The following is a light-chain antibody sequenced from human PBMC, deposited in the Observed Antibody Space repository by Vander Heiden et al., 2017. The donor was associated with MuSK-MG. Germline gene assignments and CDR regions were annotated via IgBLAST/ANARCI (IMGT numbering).Light chain of an antibody. CDR3: QQYGSSPLT. Sequence: IVLTLSPGTLSLSPGASATLSCRASQSVSSSYLAWYQQKPGQAPRLGIYGASSRATGIPDRFSGSGSGTDFTLTISRPEPEDFAVYYCQQYGSSPLTFGGGTKVEIK. CDR1: QSVSSSY. J-gene: IGKJ4*01. CDR2: GAS. V-gene: IGKV3-20*01.